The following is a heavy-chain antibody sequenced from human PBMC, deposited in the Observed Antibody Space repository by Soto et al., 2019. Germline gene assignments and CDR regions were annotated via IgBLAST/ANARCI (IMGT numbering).Heavy chain of an antibody. Sequence: PAETLSLTCTVSGGAIISYYCIWSGHPPGKGLEWIGYIYYSGSTNYNPSLKSRVTISVDTSKNQCSLKLSSVTAADTAVYYCARVRIAARLNYHYGMDVWGQGTTVTVSS. J-gene: IGHJ6*02. CDR3: ARVRIAARLNYHYGMDV. V-gene: IGHV4-59*01. CDR1: GGAIISYY. D-gene: IGHD6-6*01. CDR2: IYYSGST.